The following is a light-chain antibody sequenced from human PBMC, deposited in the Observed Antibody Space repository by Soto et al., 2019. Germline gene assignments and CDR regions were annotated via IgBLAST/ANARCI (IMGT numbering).Light chain of an antibody. CDR2: GAS. J-gene: IGKJ5*01. V-gene: IGKV3-20*01. CDR1: QSVSSSY. Sequence: DIVLTQSPGTLSLSPGEGATLSCRASQSVSSSYLAWYQQKPGQAPRLLIYGASTRATGIPDRFSGSGSGTDFTLTISRLEPEDFAVYFCQHYGSSLITFGQGTRLEIK. CDR3: QHYGSSLIT.